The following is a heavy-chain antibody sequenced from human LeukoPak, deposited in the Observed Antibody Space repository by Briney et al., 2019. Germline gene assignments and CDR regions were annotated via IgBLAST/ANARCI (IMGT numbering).Heavy chain of an antibody. CDR3: AKPIPAIAVAVSTRQ. D-gene: IGHD6-19*01. J-gene: IGHJ4*02. CDR2: ISSSGSYI. Sequence: KSGGSLRLSCAASRFTFSSYSMNWVRQAPGKGLEWVSSISSSGSYIYYADSVKGRFTISRDNSKNTLYLQMNSLRPEDTAVYYCAKPIPAIAVAVSTRQWGQGTLVTVSS. CDR1: RFTFSSYS. V-gene: IGHV3-21*06.